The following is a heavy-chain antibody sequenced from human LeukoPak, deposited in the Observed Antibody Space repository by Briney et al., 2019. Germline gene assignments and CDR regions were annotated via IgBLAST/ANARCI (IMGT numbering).Heavy chain of an antibody. D-gene: IGHD3-10*01. Sequence: GGSLRLSCAASGFTFSSHAMNWVRQAPGKGLEWVSTISGSGGSKHYADSVEGRFTISRDNSKNTVYLQMNSLRAEDTAIYYCAKLTSASGAYGVDVWGQGTTVTVSS. CDR1: GFTFSSHA. CDR2: ISGSGGSK. CDR3: AKLTSASGAYGVDV. J-gene: IGHJ6*02. V-gene: IGHV3-23*01.